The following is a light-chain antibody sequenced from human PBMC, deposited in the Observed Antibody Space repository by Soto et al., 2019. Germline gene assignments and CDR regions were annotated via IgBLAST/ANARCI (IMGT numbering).Light chain of an antibody. CDR1: NLGILS. Sequence: SYELPQSLSMSVAPGQTARITCGGNNLGILSVHWYQQRPGQAPLLVVYNDNDRPSGIPERFSGSNSGNTATLTISRVEAGDEADYYCQVWDSRSYWGVFGGGTKLTVL. V-gene: IGLV3-21*02. CDR3: QVWDSRSYWGV. J-gene: IGLJ3*02. CDR2: NDN.